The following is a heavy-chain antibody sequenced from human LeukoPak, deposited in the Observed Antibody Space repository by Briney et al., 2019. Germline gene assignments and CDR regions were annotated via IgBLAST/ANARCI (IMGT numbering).Heavy chain of an antibody. V-gene: IGHV3-30*02. D-gene: IGHD1-26*01. CDR3: ARDPYSGSYGDYYYYYMDV. CDR1: RFTFSSYG. J-gene: IGHJ6*03. Sequence: GGSLRLSCAASRFTFSSYGMHWVRQAPGKGLEWVAFIRYDGSNKYYADSVKGRFTISRDNAKSSLYLQMNSLRDEDTAVYYCARDPYSGSYGDYYYYYMDVWGKGTTVTISS. CDR2: IRYDGSNK.